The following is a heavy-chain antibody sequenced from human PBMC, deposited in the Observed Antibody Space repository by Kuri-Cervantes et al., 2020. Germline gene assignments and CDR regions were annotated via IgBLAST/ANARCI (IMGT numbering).Heavy chain of an antibody. J-gene: IGHJ5*02. V-gene: IGHV1-69*13. CDR1: GGTFSSYA. CDR3: ARVGIAARLLKFPLDP. D-gene: IGHD6-6*01. CDR2: IIPIFGTA. Sequence: SVKVSCKASGGTFSSYAISWVRQAPGQGLEWMGGIIPIFGTANYAQKFQGRVTITADESTSTAYMELSGLRSEDTAVYYCARVGIAARLLKFPLDPWGQGTLVTVSS.